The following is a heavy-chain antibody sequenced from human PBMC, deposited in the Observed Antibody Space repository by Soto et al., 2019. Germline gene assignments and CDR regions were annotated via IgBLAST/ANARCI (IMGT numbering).Heavy chain of an antibody. CDR2: VTWNSGTL. V-gene: IGHV3-9*01. CDR1: GFTFGDYD. D-gene: IGHD3-16*01. J-gene: IGHJ4*02. CDR3: ARSRRGQYSFDF. Sequence: QLVESGGGLEQPGRSLRLSCAASGFTFGDYDMHWVRQAPGKGLEWVSGVTWNSGTLGYADSVKGRFTISRDSARKSLHLQVNSLSPEDTALYYCARSRRGQYSFDFWGQGTLVTVSS.